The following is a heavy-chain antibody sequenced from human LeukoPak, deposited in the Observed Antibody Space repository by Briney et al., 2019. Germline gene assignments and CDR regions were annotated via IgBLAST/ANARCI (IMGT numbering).Heavy chain of an antibody. Sequence: PGGSLRLSCAASGFTFSSYGMHWVRQAPGKGLEWVAVISYDGSNKYYADSVKGRFTISRDNSKNTLYLQMNSLRAEDTAVYYCAKSGSYYYYYYYGMDVWGQGTTVTVSS. CDR1: GFTFSSYG. D-gene: IGHD1-26*01. CDR3: AKSGSYYYYYYYGMDV. CDR2: ISYDGSNK. V-gene: IGHV3-30*18. J-gene: IGHJ6*02.